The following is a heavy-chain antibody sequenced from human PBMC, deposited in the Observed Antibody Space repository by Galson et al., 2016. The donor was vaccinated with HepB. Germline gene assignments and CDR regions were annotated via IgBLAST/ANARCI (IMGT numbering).Heavy chain of an antibody. Sequence: SLRLSCAASGSTFYTFTMHWVRQSPGKGPECVAAISFDGSNRHYADSVRGRFTISRDNPRNTLYLQMDSLTTEDTAVYYCARGEIGTTLDWGQGALVTVSS. CDR3: ARGEIGTTLD. CDR2: ISFDGSNR. CDR1: GSTFYTFT. V-gene: IGHV3-30-3*01. D-gene: IGHD4-23*01. J-gene: IGHJ4*02.